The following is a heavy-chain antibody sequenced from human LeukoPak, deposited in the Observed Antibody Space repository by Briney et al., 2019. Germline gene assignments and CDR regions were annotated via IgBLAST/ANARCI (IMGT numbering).Heavy chain of an antibody. J-gene: IGHJ4*02. Sequence: SETLSLTCTVSGGSISSYYWSWIRQPPGKGLEWIGYIYYSGSTNYNPSLKSRVTISVDTSKNQFSLKLSSVAAADTAVYYCARDRTPIDYWGQGTLVTVSS. CDR2: IYYSGST. CDR3: ARDRTPIDY. CDR1: GGSISSYY. V-gene: IGHV4-59*01.